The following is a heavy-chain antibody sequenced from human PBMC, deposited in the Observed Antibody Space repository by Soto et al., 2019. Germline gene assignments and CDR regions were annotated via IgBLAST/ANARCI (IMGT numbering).Heavy chain of an antibody. CDR3: ARGYCSGGSCSYYFDY. CDR1: GYTFTGYY. J-gene: IGHJ4*02. Sequence: GASVKVSCKASGYTFTGYYMHWVRQAPGQGLEWKGWVNPNSGGTNYEQKFQGWVTMTRDTSISTAYMELSRLRSDDTAVYYCARGYCSGGSCSYYFDYWGQGTLVTVSS. V-gene: IGHV1-2*04. D-gene: IGHD2-15*01. CDR2: VNPNSGGT.